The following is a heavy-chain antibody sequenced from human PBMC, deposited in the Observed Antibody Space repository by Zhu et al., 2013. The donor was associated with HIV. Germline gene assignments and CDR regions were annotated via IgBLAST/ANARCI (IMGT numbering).Heavy chain of an antibody. CDR2: INPYNGAT. J-gene: IGHJ3*01. CDR1: GYSFTAYY. D-gene: IGHD3-10*01. Sequence: QVQLVQSGAEMKKPGASVKVSCETSGYSFTAYYIHWVRQAPGQGLEWMGWINPYNGATSSAQNFRGRVTMTRDTSLSTAYMELTSLTSDDTGVYYCARDPLIKISGNALDVWGQGTMVTVSS. CDR3: ARDPLIKISGNALDV. V-gene: IGHV1-2*02.